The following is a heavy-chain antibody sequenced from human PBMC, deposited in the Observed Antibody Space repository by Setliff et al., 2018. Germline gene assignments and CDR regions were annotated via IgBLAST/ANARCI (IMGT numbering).Heavy chain of an antibody. D-gene: IGHD5-12*01. V-gene: IGHV4-39*01. CDR2: LYYSGDT. Sequence: SETLSLTCTVSGGSFTGTTYYWGWIRQSPGKGLEWIGSLYYSGDTYYNPSLKSRVTMSVDMSKNQFSLKLSSVTAADTAVYSCARSEGRRDGYNWWGQGTLVTVSS. CDR3: ARSEGRRDGYNW. CDR1: GGSFTGTTYY. J-gene: IGHJ4*02.